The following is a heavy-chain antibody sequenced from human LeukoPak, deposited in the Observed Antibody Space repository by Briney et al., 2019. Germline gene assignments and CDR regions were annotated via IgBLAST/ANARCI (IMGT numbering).Heavy chain of an antibody. V-gene: IGHV3-33*01. CDR2: IWYDGRNK. CDR3: ARDPYSSSSGSGDW. D-gene: IGHD6-13*01. J-gene: IGHJ4*02. CDR1: GFTLSSYG. Sequence: GKSLSLSCAASGFTLSSYGMHWVRQAPGKGLEWVAVIWYDGRNKHYADSVKGRFTISRDNARNTLFLQMNSRRAVDTAVYYCARDPYSSSSGSGDWWGQGTLLTLPA.